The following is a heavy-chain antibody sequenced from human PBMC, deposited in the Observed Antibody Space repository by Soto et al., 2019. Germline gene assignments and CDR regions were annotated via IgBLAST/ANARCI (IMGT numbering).Heavy chain of an antibody. Sequence: QVQLVQSGAEVKKPGSSVKVSCKSSGGTFSSYAISWVRQATGQGLEWMGGIIPIFGTADYAQKFQGRVTITADESTSTAYMEASSLRSEDTAVYYCASVETQRYYYGMDVWGQGTTVTVSS. CDR2: IIPIFGTA. CDR1: GGTFSSYA. D-gene: IGHD2-15*01. V-gene: IGHV1-69*12. CDR3: ASVETQRYYYGMDV. J-gene: IGHJ6*02.